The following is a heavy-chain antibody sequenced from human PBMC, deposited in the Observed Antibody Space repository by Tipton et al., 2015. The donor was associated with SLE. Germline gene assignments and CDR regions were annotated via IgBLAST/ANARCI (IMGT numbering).Heavy chain of an antibody. D-gene: IGHD3-22*01. V-gene: IGHV4-39*07. CDR3: ARTSGYDSRGPFDY. Sequence: TLSLTCTVSGGSISSSSYYWGWIRQPPGKGLEWIGSIYYSGSTYYNPSLKSRVTISVDTSKNQFSLKLSSVTAADTAVYYCARTSGYDSRGPFDYWGQGTLVTVSS. J-gene: IGHJ4*02. CDR2: IYYSGST. CDR1: GGSISSSSYY.